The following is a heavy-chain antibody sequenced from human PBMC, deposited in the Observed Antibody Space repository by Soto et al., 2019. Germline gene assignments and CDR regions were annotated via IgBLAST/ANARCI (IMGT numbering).Heavy chain of an antibody. CDR3: ALLTDGDYTS. CDR2: IFWDDDK. Sequence: QITFKESGPTLVKPKQTLALTCTFSGFSVTSDGVGVGWIRQPPGKALEWLAVIFWDDDKRYSPSLESRLSITRDTSKDQVFLTMTNMESVDTATYNCALLTDGDYTSWCQGTRVTVPS. CDR1: GFSVTSDGVG. D-gene: IGHD4-17*01. V-gene: IGHV2-5*02. J-gene: IGHJ5*02.